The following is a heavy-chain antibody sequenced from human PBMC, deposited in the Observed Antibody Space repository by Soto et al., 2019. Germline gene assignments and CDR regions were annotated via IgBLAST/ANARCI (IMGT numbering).Heavy chain of an antibody. CDR2: VKSIADAGTT. J-gene: IGHJ4*02. CDR3: TTGRYTFGLDS. CDR1: GITFSDAW. Sequence: LRLSCAASGITFSDAWMTGVRQVPGKGLEWVGRVKSIADAGTTTYAAPVKGRFSISRDDSNSTLFLQMNSLKIEDTAVYYCTTGRYTFGLDSWGQGILVTVSS. D-gene: IGHD3-16*01. V-gene: IGHV3-15*01.